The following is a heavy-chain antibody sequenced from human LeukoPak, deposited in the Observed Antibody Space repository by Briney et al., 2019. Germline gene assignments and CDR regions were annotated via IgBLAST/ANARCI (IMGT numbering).Heavy chain of an antibody. D-gene: IGHD5-12*01. CDR1: GGSFSGYY. J-gene: IGHJ4*02. Sequence: PSETLSLTCAVYGGSFSGYYWSWIRQPPGKGLEWIGEINHSGSTNYNPSLKSRVTISVDTSKNQFSLKLSSVTAADTAVYYCARIGYSGPKGDYWGQGTLVTVSS. CDR2: INHSGST. CDR3: ARIGYSGPKGDY. V-gene: IGHV4-34*01.